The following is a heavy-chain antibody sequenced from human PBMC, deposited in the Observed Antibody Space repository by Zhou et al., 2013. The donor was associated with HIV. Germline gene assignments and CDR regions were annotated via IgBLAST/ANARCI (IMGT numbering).Heavy chain of an antibody. Sequence: QVQLQESGPGLVKPSETLSLTCTVSGGSISSSSYYWGWIRQPPGRGLEWIGSMYYSGSTYYNPSLKSRVTISIDTSKNQFSLKLRSVTAADTAVYNCARQWGWSGSYDAFDIVGPRDNGHRLF. J-gene: IGHJ3*02. CDR2: MYYSGST. V-gene: IGHV4-39*07. CDR3: ARQWGWSGSYDAFDI. CDR1: GGSISSSSYY. D-gene: IGHD1-26*01.